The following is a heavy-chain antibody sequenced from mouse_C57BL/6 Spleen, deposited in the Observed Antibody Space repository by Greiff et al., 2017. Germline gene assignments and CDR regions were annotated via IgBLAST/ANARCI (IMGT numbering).Heavy chain of an antibody. D-gene: IGHD1-1*01. V-gene: IGHV1-64*01. CDR2: IHPNSGST. CDR3: ARSEITTVRAMDY. J-gene: IGHJ4*01. Sequence: QVQLQQSGAELVKPGASVKLSCKASGYTFTSYWMHWVKQRPGQGLEWIGMIHPNSGSTNFNEKFKSKATLTVDTSSSTAYMQLSSLTSEDSAVYYCARSEITTVRAMDYWGQGTSVTVSS. CDR1: GYTFTSYW.